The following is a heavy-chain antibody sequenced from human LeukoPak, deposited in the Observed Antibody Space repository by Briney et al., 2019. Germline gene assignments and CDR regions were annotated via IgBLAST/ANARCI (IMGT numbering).Heavy chain of an antibody. CDR3: ARGRVVYSSSARWFDP. CDR2: INHSGST. D-gene: IGHD6-6*01. Sequence: SETLSLTCAVYGGSFSGYYWSWIRQPPGQGLEWIGEINHSGSTNYNPSLKSRVTISVDTSKNQFSLKLSSVTAADTAVYYCARGRVVYSSSARWFDPWGQGTLVTVSS. J-gene: IGHJ5*02. V-gene: IGHV4-34*01. CDR1: GGSFSGYY.